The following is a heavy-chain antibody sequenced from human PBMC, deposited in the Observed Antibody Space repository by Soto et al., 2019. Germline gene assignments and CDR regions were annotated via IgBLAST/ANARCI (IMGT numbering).Heavy chain of an antibody. J-gene: IGHJ3*02. D-gene: IGHD1-26*01. Sequence: QVQLQESGPGLVKPSQTLSLNCSVSGVSINSGDYYWSWIRQHAGQGLEWIGYIFYSGTTFYNPSLKSRVTISIDASKNQCSLEMSSVTAADTAGYYWAKVRGDAFDIRGQGTMVTVSS. CDR3: AKVRGDAFDI. CDR1: GVSINSGDYY. CDR2: IFYSGTT. V-gene: IGHV4-31*03.